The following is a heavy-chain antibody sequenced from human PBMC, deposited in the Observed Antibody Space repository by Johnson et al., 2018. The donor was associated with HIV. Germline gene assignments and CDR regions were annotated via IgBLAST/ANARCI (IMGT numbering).Heavy chain of an antibody. V-gene: IGHV3-23*04. CDR2: ISGSGGSI. CDR3: AFESGSYFRHAFDV. CDR1: GFTFSSYA. D-gene: IGHD1-26*01. J-gene: IGHJ3*01. Sequence: VQLVESGGGLVQPGGSLRLSCAASGFTFSSYALTWVRQAPGRGLEWVSTISGSGGSIYYADSVKGRFTISRDNSKNTLYLQMNSLRSEDTAVYSCAFESGSYFRHAFDVWGQGTMVTVSS.